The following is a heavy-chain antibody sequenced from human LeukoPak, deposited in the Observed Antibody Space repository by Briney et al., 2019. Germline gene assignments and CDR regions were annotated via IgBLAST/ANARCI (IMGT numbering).Heavy chain of an antibody. D-gene: IGHD3-10*01. J-gene: IGHJ6*03. CDR2: IYYRGSA. CDR3: ARQTGVYYYMDV. Sequence: SETLSLTCTVSGASSSSYYWSWIRQPPGKGLEWIGYIYYRGSAIYNPSLKSRVTISVDTSKNQISLRLTSVSAADTAVYYCARQTGVYYYMDVWGKGTTVTVSS. CDR1: GASSSSYY. V-gene: IGHV4-59*01.